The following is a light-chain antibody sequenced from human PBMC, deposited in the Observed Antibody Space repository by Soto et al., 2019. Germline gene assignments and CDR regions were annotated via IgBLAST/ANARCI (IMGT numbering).Light chain of an antibody. J-gene: IGLJ1*01. CDR1: SSDVGAYNY. V-gene: IGLV2-14*01. CDR3: FSFTTDWTHV. CDR2: EVS. Sequence: QSALTQPASASGSPGQSITISCTGTSSDVGAYNYVSWFQQHPGKAPTLIISEVSNRPSGVSNRFSGSKSGNAASLTISGLQAEDEADYFCFSFTTDWTHVFGTGTKV.